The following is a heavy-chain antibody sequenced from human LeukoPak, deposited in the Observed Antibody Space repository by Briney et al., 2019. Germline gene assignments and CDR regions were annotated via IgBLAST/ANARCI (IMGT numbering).Heavy chain of an antibody. J-gene: IGHJ3*02. CDR3: AREGDTRPIPQNAFQI. V-gene: IGHV4-4*07. D-gene: IGHD3-22*01. CDR1: GGSINTYY. Sequence: SETLSLTCTVSGGSINTYYWSWIRQPAGKGLQWIGRIYSSGDTNYNPSLKSRVTMSVDTSRNKFSLRLNYVTAADTAVYYCAREGDTRPIPQNAFQIWGQGTMVPVSS. CDR2: IYSSGDT.